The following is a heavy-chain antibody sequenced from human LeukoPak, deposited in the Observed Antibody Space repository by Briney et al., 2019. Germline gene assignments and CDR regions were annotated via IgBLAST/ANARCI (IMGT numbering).Heavy chain of an antibody. Sequence: GGSLXXGGYXWSWIRQPPGTGLEWIGYIYHSGSTYYNPSLKSRVTISVDRSKNQFSLKLSSVTAADTAVYYCARDRDGMDVWGQGTTVTVSS. CDR2: IYHSGST. J-gene: IGHJ6*02. CDR1: GGSLXXGGYX. CDR3: ARDRDGMDV. V-gene: IGHV4-30-2*01.